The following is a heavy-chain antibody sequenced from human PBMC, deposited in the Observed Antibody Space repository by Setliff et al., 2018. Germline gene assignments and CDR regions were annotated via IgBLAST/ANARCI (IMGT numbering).Heavy chain of an antibody. V-gene: IGHV1-18*01. CDR3: MRLVRFCSRTVCQRTSGDEA. CDR1: GYTFTDFG. J-gene: IGHJ5*02. Sequence: ASVKVSCKASGYTFTDFGINWVRQAPGQGLEWMGWVSPNTGNTYSTQKFQGRVTLTTDTSTSIAYMEVKSLTSDDTAVYYCMRLVRFCSRTVCQRTSGDEAWGQGTLVTVSS. D-gene: IGHD3-3*01. CDR2: VSPNTGNT.